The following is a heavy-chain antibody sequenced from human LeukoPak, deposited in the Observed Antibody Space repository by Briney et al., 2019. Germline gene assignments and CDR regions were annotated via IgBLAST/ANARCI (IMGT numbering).Heavy chain of an antibody. J-gene: IGHJ5*02. Sequence: GRSLRLSCAASGFTFSDYYMSWIRQAPGKGLEWVSYISSSSSSIDYADSVKGRFTISRDNAKNSLYLQMNSLRAEDTAVYYCARSPPHSKLRFDPWGQGTLVTVSS. D-gene: IGHD6-13*01. CDR1: GFTFSDYY. V-gene: IGHV3-11*03. CDR2: ISSSSSSI. CDR3: ARSPPHSKLRFDP.